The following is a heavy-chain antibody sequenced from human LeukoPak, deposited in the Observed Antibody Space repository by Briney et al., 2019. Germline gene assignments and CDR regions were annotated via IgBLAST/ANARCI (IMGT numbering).Heavy chain of an antibody. V-gene: IGHV4-39*01. Sequence: SETLSLTCTVSGGSISSDNYYWGWIRQPPGKGLEWIGSIYYSGSTYYNPSLKSRVTISVDTSKNQFSLKLSSVTAADTAVYYCATWNDYGDAFDIWGQGTMVTVSS. CDR3: ATWNDYGDAFDI. J-gene: IGHJ3*02. CDR2: IYYSGST. CDR1: GGSISSDNYY. D-gene: IGHD4-17*01.